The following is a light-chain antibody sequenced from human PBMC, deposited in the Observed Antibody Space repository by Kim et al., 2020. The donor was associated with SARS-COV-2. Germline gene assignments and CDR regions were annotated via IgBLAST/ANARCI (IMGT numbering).Light chain of an antibody. CDR1: NVGRRR. J-gene: IGLJ1*01. V-gene: IGLV3-21*04. CDR3: QEWDTNSDLGV. Sequence: SYELTQPPSVSVAPGETARITCEGDNVGRRRVHWYQQKPGQAPVLVIYAFRFRPSGIPERFSGSNSGNTATLTISRVEAGDEADYYCQEWDTNSDLGVFASGTKVTVL. CDR2: AFR.